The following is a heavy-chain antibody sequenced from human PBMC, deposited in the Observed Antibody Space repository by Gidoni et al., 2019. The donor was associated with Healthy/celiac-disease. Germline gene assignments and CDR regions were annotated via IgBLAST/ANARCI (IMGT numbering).Heavy chain of an antibody. CDR3: ARDRWSKGSMIVVPAAIWYFDL. D-gene: IGHD2-2*01. CDR2: ISSSSSYI. Sequence: EVQLVESGGGLVKPGGSLRLSCAASGFTFSSYSMNWVRQAPGKGLEWVSSISSSSSYIYYADSVKGRFTISRDNAKNSLYLQMNSLRAEDTAVYYCARDRWSKGSMIVVPAAIWYFDLWGRGTLVTVSS. V-gene: IGHV3-21*01. J-gene: IGHJ2*01. CDR1: GFTFSSYS.